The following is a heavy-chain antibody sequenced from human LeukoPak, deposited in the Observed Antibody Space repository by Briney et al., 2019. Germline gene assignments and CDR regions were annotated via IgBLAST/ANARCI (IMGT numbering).Heavy chain of an antibody. D-gene: IGHD3-22*01. Sequence: ASVKVSCKASGYTFTSYDINWVRQATGQGLEWMGWMNPNSGNTGYAQKFQGRVTITRNTSISTAYMELSSLRAEDTAVYYCAREGGDSSGYYYFKVVKDAFDIWGQGTMVTVSS. CDR1: GYTFTSYD. CDR2: MNPNSGNT. V-gene: IGHV1-8*03. J-gene: IGHJ3*02. CDR3: AREGGDSSGYYYFKVVKDAFDI.